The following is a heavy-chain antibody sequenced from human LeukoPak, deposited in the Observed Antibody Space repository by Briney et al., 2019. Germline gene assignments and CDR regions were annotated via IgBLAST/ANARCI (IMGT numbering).Heavy chain of an antibody. V-gene: IGHV3-11*04. Sequence: GGSLGLSCAASGFTFSDYYMSWIRQAPGKGLEWVSYISSSGSSISYADSVKGRFTISRDNAKNTLYLQMNSLRAEDTAVYYCAGQPSRYYYYYYYMDVWGKGTTVTVSS. J-gene: IGHJ6*03. CDR2: ISSSGSSI. CDR3: AGQPSRYYYYYYYMDV. CDR1: GFTFSDYY. D-gene: IGHD2-2*01.